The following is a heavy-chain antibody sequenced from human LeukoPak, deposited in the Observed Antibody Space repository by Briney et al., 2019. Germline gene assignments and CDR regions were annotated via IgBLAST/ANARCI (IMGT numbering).Heavy chain of an antibody. Sequence: GGSLRPSCAASGFTFSDYGIHWVRQAPGQGLEWVALIWYDGSKKYYADSVKGRFTISRDNTKNTLYLQLNSLRADDTAVYYCARAHSSSSTFDLWGQGTPVTVSS. D-gene: IGHD6-6*01. J-gene: IGHJ4*02. CDR2: IWYDGSKK. CDR3: ARAHSSSSTFDL. V-gene: IGHV3-33*01. CDR1: GFTFSDYG.